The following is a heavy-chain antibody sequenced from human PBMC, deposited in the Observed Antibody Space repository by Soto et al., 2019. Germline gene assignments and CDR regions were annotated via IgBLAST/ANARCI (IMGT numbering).Heavy chain of an antibody. D-gene: IGHD3-22*01. V-gene: IGHV3-74*01. CDR1: GFTFSSYW. J-gene: IGHJ6*02. CDR2: INSDGSST. CDR3: ARDLRNYYDSSGYYRGERWVGYYYYYGMDV. Sequence: GGSLRLSCAASGFTFSSYWMHWVRQAPGKGLVWVSRINSDGSSTSYADSVKGRFTISRDNAKNTLYLQMNSLRAEDTAVYYCARDLRNYYDSSGYYRGERWVGYYYYYGMDVWGQGTTVTVSS.